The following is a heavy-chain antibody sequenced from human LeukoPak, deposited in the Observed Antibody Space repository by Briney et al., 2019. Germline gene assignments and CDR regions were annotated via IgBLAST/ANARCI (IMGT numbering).Heavy chain of an antibody. Sequence: PGGSLRLSCAASGFTFSSYAMSWVRQAPGKGLEWVSAISGSGGSTYYADSVKGRFTISRDSSKNTLYLQMNSLRAEDTAVYYCAKDPNIVVVPAAPGFDYWGQGTLVTVSS. D-gene: IGHD2-2*01. CDR3: AKDPNIVVVPAAPGFDY. CDR1: GFTFSSYA. J-gene: IGHJ4*02. CDR2: ISGSGGST. V-gene: IGHV3-23*01.